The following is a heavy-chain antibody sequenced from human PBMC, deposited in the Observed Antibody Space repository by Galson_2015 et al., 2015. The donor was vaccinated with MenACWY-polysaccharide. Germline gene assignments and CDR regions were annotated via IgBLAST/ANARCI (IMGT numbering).Heavy chain of an antibody. Sequence: SLRLSCAASGLTFRSYGMQWVRQAPGKGLEWVTIISYDGSNKYYADSVKGRFTISRDNSKNTLYLQTNSLRAEDTAVYYCASARASSYGEGWYFDYWGRGTLAAASS. CDR3: ASARASSYGEGWYFDY. D-gene: IGHD5-18*01. J-gene: IGHJ4*02. CDR1: GLTFRSYG. CDR2: ISYDGSNK. V-gene: IGHV3-33*01.